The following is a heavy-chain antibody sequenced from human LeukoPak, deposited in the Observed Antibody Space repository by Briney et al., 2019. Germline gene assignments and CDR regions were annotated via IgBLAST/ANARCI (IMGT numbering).Heavy chain of an antibody. Sequence: PSETLSLTCTVSGGSISSSSYYWGWIRQPTGKGLEWIGSIYYSGSTYYNPSLKSRVTISVDTSKNQFSLQLSSVTAADTAVYYCARLVPPWGPWGEEAGSFDYWGQGTLVTVSS. D-gene: IGHD3-16*01. CDR1: GGSISSSSYY. J-gene: IGHJ4*02. V-gene: IGHV4-39*01. CDR2: IYYSGST. CDR3: ARLVPPWGPWGEEAGSFDY.